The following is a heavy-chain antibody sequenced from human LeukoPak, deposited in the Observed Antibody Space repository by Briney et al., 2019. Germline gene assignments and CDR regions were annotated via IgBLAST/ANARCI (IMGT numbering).Heavy chain of an antibody. CDR3: ARPMVRGVNDALDI. CDR2: IYYSGST. Sequence: SETLSLTCTVSGGSISSYYWSWIRQPPGKGLGWIGYIYYSGSTNYNPSLKSRVTIPVDTSKNQFSLELTSVTAADTAVYYCARPMVRGVNDALDIWGQGTMVTVSS. V-gene: IGHV4-59*08. CDR1: GGSISSYY. J-gene: IGHJ3*02. D-gene: IGHD3-10*01.